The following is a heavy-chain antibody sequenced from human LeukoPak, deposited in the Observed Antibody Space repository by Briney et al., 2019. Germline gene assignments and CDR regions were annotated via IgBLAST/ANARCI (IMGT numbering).Heavy chain of an antibody. CDR3: ARERIGGGYYDILTGDEP. V-gene: IGHV1-18*01. CDR1: GYTFTSYG. J-gene: IGHJ5*02. CDR2: ISAYNGNT. D-gene: IGHD3-9*01. Sequence: GASVKVSCKASGYTFTSYGISWVRQAPGQGLEWMGWISAYNGNTNYAQKLQGRVAMTTDTSTSTAYMELRSLRSDDTAVYYCARERIGGGYYDILTGDEPWGQGTLATVSS.